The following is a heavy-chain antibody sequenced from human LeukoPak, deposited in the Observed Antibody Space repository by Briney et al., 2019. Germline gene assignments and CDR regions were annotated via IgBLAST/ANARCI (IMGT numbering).Heavy chain of an antibody. Sequence: GGSLRLSCSASGFTFSSFAMHWVRQAPGKGVEYVAAISRNGGSTYYVDSVKGRFTISRDNSKNTLYLQMSSLRAEDTAVYLCVKDLRSDFMGVLSRYLSYWGQGTLVTVSS. J-gene: IGHJ4*02. D-gene: IGHD2/OR15-2a*01. CDR2: ISRNGGST. CDR3: VKDLRSDFMGVLSRYLSY. CDR1: GFTFSSFA. V-gene: IGHV3-64D*09.